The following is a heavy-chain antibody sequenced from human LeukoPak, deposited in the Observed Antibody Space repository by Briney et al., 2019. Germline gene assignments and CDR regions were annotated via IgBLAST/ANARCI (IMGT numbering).Heavy chain of an antibody. J-gene: IGHJ4*02. CDR1: GFTLSSYG. V-gene: IGHV3-30*02. CDR2: IRYDGSNK. Sequence: PGGSLRLSCAASGFTLSSYGMHWVRQAPGKGLEWVAFIRYDGSNKYYADSVKGRFTISRDNSKNTLYLQMNSLRAEDTAVYYCAKDSQWGKVGTKGGYFDYWGQGTLVTVSS. CDR3: AKDSQWGKVGTKGGYFDY. D-gene: IGHD1-26*01.